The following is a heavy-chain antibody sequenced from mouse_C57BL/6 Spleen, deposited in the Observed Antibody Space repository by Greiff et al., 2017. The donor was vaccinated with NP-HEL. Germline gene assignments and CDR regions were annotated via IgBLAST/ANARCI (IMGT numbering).Heavy chain of an antibody. Sequence: VQLQQSGPELVKPGASVKISCKASGYTFTDYYMNWVKQSHGKSLEWIGDINPNNGGTSYNQKFKGKATLTVDKSSSTAYMELRSLTSEDSAVYYCARHPITTVVATDAMDYWGQGTSVTVSS. V-gene: IGHV1-26*01. J-gene: IGHJ4*01. D-gene: IGHD1-1*01. CDR1: GYTFTDYY. CDR3: ARHPITTVVATDAMDY. CDR2: INPNNGGT.